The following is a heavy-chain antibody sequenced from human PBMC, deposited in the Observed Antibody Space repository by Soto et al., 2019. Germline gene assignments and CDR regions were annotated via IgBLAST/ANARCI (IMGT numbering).Heavy chain of an antibody. CDR1: GYSFTSYW. CDR2: IYPGDSDT. J-gene: IGHJ6*02. D-gene: IGHD3-10*01. Sequence: LEICCKGSGYSFTSYWIGWVRQMPGKGLEWMGIIYPGDSDTRYSPSLQGQVTISADKSITTAYLQGSSLKASDTAIYYCARLSGSYLSYEYYAMDVWGQGTTFT. V-gene: IGHV5-51*01. CDR3: ARLSGSYLSYEYYAMDV.